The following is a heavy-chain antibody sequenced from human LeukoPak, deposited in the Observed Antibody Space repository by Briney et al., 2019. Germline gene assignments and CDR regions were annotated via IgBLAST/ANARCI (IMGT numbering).Heavy chain of an antibody. V-gene: IGHV3-30*02. CDR1: GFTFSSYS. CDR2: IRYDGSNK. J-gene: IGHJ5*02. D-gene: IGHD5-12*01. Sequence: PGGSLRLSCAASGFTFSSYSMHWVRQAPGKGLEWVAFIRYDGSNKYYADSVKGRFTISRDNSKNTLYLQMNSLRAEDTAVYYCAKDVVSGYDLGWFDPWGQGTLVTVSS. CDR3: AKDVVSGYDLGWFDP.